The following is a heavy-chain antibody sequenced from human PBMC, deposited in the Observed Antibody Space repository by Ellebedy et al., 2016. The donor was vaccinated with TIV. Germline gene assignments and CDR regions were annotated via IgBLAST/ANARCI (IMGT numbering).Heavy chain of an antibody. J-gene: IGHJ4*02. Sequence: PGGSLRLSCAASGFAFSSFAMTWVRQAPGKGLEWVSVISGSSANTHYADSVKGRFTTSRDNSKNTVYLQMNSLRAEDTAVYYCERETLSAAASCLDYWGQGTLVTVSS. CDR2: ISGSSANT. D-gene: IGHD6-13*01. V-gene: IGHV3-23*01. CDR1: GFAFSSFA. CDR3: ERETLSAAASCLDY.